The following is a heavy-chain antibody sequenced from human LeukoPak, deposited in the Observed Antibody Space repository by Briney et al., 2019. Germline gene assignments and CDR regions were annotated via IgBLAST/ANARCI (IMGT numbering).Heavy chain of an antibody. CDR1: GFTFSSYW. V-gene: IGHV3-7*05. J-gene: IGHJ4*02. CDR2: IKQDGSEK. CDR3: AKDAAGPEY. Sequence: GGSLRLSCAASGFTFSSYWMSWVRQAPGKGLEWVANIKQDGSEKYYVDSVKGRFSISRDNSRNTLYLQMNSLRAEDTAVYYCAKDAAGPEYWGQGTLVTVSS. D-gene: IGHD6-13*01.